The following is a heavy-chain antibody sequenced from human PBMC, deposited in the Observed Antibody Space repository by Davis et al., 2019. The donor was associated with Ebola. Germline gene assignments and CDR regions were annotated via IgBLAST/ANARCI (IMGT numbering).Heavy chain of an antibody. D-gene: IGHD1-26*01. Sequence: GESLKISCAASGFTFSSYAMHWVRQAPGKGLEWVAVISYDGSNKYYADSVKGRFTISRDNSKNTLYLQMNSLRAEDTAVYYCAKDWKATRGNLDYWGQGTLVTVSS. J-gene: IGHJ4*02. CDR1: GFTFSSYA. V-gene: IGHV3-30-3*01. CDR3: AKDWKATRGNLDY. CDR2: ISYDGSNK.